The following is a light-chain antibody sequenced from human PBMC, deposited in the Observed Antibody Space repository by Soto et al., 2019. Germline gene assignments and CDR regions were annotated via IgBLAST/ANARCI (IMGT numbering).Light chain of an antibody. J-gene: IGLJ3*02. Sequence: QSVLTQPPSVSAAPGQKVTVSCSGSRSNIGNNYVSWYQHLPGTAPKLLIYDNDKRPSGIPDRFSASKSGTSATLDITGLQMGEEADYYGEAWDSNLGGGVFGGGTKLPVL. CDR1: RSNIGNNY. V-gene: IGLV1-51*01. CDR2: DND. CDR3: EAWDSNLGGGV.